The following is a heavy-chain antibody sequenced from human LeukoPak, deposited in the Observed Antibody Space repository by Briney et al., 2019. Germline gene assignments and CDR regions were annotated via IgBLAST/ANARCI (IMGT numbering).Heavy chain of an antibody. J-gene: IGHJ6*04. CDR2: IIPLFGTP. V-gene: IGHV1-69*06. D-gene: IGHD2-15*01. Sequence: SVKVSCKASGGTFSSYVISWVRQAPGQGLEWMGGIIPLFGTPDYAQKFQDRLTIIADKSTSTAYMELSSLRSEDTAVYYCASATLRCSGGSCYEMDVWGKGTTVTVSS. CDR1: GGTFSSYV. CDR3: ASATLRCSGGSCYEMDV.